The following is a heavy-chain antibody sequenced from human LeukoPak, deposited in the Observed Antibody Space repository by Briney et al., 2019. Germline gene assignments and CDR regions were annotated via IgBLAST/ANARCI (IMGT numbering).Heavy chain of an antibody. J-gene: IGHJ4*02. CDR1: GYTFTIYY. Sequence: EASVKVSFTASGYTFTIYYMHWVRQAPGQGLEWMGIINPSGGSTSYAQKFQGRVTMTRDTSTSTVYMELSSLRSEDTAVYYCARDLFSEFRDDYGDLNDYWGQGTLVTVSS. CDR3: ARDLFSEFRDDYGDLNDY. D-gene: IGHD4-17*01. CDR2: INPSGGST. V-gene: IGHV1-46*01.